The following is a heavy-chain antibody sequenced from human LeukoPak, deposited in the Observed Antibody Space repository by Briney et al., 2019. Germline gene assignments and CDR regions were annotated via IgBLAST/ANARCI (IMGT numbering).Heavy chain of an antibody. CDR1: GFTFSSYW. D-gene: IGHD3-10*01. J-gene: IGHJ4*02. CDR3: ARRAMVRGVYRAPFDY. Sequence: GGSLRLSCAASGFTFSSYWMSWVRQAPGKGLEWVANIKQDGSEKYYVDSAKGRFTISRDNAKNSLYLQMNSLRAEDTAVYYCARRAMVRGVYRAPFDYWGQGTLVTVSS. CDR2: IKQDGSEK. V-gene: IGHV3-7*03.